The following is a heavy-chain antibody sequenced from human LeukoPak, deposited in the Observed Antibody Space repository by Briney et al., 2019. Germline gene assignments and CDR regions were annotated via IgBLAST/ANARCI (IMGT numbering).Heavy chain of an antibody. Sequence: GGSLRLSCAASGFTFSSYAMSWVRQAPGKGLEWVSAISGRGDTIFYADSLRGRFTVSRDNSKNTLYLQMNSLRAEDAAVYYCAKATMATTYFDYWGQGTLVTVSS. CDR2: ISGRGDTI. CDR1: GFTFSSYA. CDR3: AKATMATTYFDY. J-gene: IGHJ4*02. V-gene: IGHV3-23*01. D-gene: IGHD5-24*01.